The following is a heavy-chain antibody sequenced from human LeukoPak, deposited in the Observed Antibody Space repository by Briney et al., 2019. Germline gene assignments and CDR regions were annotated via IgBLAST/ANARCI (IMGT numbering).Heavy chain of an antibody. D-gene: IGHD2-15*01. Sequence: ASVTVSCKASGGTFSSYAISWVRQAPGQGLEWMGGIIPIFGTANYAQKFQGRVTITADESTSTAYMELSSLRSEDTAVYYCASSNERGIVVVAATPFDYWGQGTLVTVSS. V-gene: IGHV1-69*13. CDR3: ASSNERGIVVVAATPFDY. CDR2: IIPIFGTA. CDR1: GGTFSSYA. J-gene: IGHJ4*02.